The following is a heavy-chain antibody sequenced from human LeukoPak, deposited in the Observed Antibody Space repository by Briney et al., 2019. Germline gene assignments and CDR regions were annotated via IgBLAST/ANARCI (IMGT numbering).Heavy chain of an antibody. Sequence: GGSLRHSCAASGLTVSNDYMAWVRQAPGRGLEWVSPIYGDGTTFYTDSVKGRFTISRDNFKNTLYLQMSSLRPEDTALYYCARDRAGAQSWVALDPWGQGTLVTVSS. CDR1: GLTVSNDY. J-gene: IGHJ5*02. CDR3: ARDRAGAQSWVALDP. V-gene: IGHV3-66*02. D-gene: IGHD3-10*01. CDR2: IYGDGTT.